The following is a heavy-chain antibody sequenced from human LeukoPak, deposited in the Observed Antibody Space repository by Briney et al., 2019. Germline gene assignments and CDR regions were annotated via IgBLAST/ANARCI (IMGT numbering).Heavy chain of an antibody. D-gene: IGHD3-22*01. Sequence: GGSLRLSCAASGFTFSRYSMNWVRHAPGKGLEWVSSISSSSSYIYYAASVKGRFTISRDNSNNTLFLQVNTLRAEDTAIYYCSTRIIMIYCGQGTLVTVSS. V-gene: IGHV3-21*04. CDR3: STRIIMIY. CDR2: ISSSSSYI. J-gene: IGHJ4*02. CDR1: GFTFSRYS.